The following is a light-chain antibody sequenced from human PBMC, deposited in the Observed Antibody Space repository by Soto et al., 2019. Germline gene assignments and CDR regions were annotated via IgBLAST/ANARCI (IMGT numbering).Light chain of an antibody. CDR1: SSGVGSYNL. V-gene: IGLV2-23*01. Sequence: QSALTQPASVSGSPGQSITISCTGTSSGVGSYNLVSWYQQHPGKAPKLMIYEGSKRPSGVSNRFSGSKSGNTASLTISGLQAEDEADYYCCSYAGSSLYVFGTGTKVTVL. CDR2: EGS. J-gene: IGLJ1*01. CDR3: CSYAGSSLYV.